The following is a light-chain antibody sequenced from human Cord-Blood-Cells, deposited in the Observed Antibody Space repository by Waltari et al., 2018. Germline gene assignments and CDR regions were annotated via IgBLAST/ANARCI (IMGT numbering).Light chain of an antibody. Sequence: QSALTQPASVSGSPGQSIPTSCPGTSSAVGGYNFVSWYQQHPGKAPKLMIYDVSNRPSGVSNRFSGSKSGNTASLTISGLQAEDEADYYCSSYTSSSTYVFGTGTKVTVL. J-gene: IGLJ1*01. CDR1: SSAVGGYNF. CDR3: SSYTSSSTYV. V-gene: IGLV2-14*01. CDR2: DVS.